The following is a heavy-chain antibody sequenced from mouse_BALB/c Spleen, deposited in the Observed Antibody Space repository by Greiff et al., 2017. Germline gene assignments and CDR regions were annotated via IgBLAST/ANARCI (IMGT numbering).Heavy chain of an antibody. Sequence: VKLMESGAELAKPGASVKMSCKASGYTFTSYWMHWVKQRPGQGLEWIGYINPSTGYTEYNQKFKDKATLTADKSSSTAYMQLSSLTSEDSAVYYCARGLGQYYYAMDYWGQGTSVTVSS. CDR1: GYTFTSYW. V-gene: IGHV1-7*01. CDR2: INPSTGYT. D-gene: IGHD4-1*01. J-gene: IGHJ4*01. CDR3: ARGLGQYYYAMDY.